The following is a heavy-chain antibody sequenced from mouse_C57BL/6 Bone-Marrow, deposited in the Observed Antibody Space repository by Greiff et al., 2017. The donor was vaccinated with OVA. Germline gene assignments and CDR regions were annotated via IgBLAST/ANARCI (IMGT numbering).Heavy chain of an antibody. CDR1: GFSLTSYG. CDR3: ARNYFAY. CDR2: IWSGGST. J-gene: IGHJ3*01. V-gene: IGHV2-2*01. Sequence: QVQLQQSGPGLVQPSQSLSITCTVSGFSLTSYGVHWVRQSPGKGLEWLGVIWSGGSTDYNAAFISRLSISKDNSKSQVFFKMNSLQADDTAIYHCARNYFAYWGQGTLVTVSA.